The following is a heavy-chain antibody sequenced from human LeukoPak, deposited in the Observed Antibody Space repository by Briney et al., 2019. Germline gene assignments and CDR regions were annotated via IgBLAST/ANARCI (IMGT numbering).Heavy chain of an antibody. CDR1: GFTFSNYW. J-gene: IGHJ4*02. CDR3: AKDPNSLGDGGYSYGYDFDY. D-gene: IGHD5-18*01. Sequence: GGSLRLSCVVSGFTFSNYWMHWVRQAPGKGLEWVAVISYDGSNKYYADSVKGRFTISRGNSKNTLYLQMNSLRAEDTAVYYCAKDPNSLGDGGYSYGYDFDYWGQGTLVTVSS. V-gene: IGHV3-30*18. CDR2: ISYDGSNK.